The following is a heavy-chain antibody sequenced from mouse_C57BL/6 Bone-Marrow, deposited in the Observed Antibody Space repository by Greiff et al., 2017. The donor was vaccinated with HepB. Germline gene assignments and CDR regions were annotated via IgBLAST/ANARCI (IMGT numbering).Heavy chain of an antibody. Sequence: QVQLKQSGAELVRPGTSVKMSCKASGYTFTNYWIGWAKQRPGHGLEWIGDIYPGGGYTNYNEKFKGKATLTADKSSSTAYMQFSSLTSEDSAIYYCARGRSTMALYYAMDYWGQGTSVTVSS. CDR3: ARGRSTMALYYAMDY. D-gene: IGHD2-1*01. V-gene: IGHV1-63*01. CDR1: GYTFTNYW. J-gene: IGHJ4*01. CDR2: IYPGGGYT.